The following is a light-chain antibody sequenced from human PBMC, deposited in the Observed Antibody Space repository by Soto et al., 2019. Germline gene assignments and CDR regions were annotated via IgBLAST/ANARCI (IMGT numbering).Light chain of an antibody. J-gene: IGLJ3*02. CDR2: GNS. Sequence: QPVLTQPPSVSGAPGQRVTISCTGSSSNIGAGYDVHWYQQLPGTAPKLLIYGNSNRPSGVPDRFSGSKSGTSASLAITGLQAEDEADYYCQSYDSSLSGSKVFGGETKLTVL. V-gene: IGLV1-40*01. CDR3: QSYDSSLSGSKV. CDR1: SSNIGAGYD.